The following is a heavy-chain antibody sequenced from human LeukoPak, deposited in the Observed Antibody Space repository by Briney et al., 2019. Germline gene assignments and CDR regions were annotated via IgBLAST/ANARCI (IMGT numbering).Heavy chain of an antibody. CDR3: ASHYCSSTSCHYARYYYYMDV. J-gene: IGHJ6*03. Sequence: SVKVSCKASGGTFSSYAISWVRQAPGQGLEWVGRIIPIFGTANYAQKFQGRVTITADKSTSTAYMELSSLRSEDTAVYYCASHYCSSTSCHYARYYYYMDVWGKGTTVTVSS. V-gene: IGHV1-69*06. D-gene: IGHD2-2*01. CDR2: IIPIFGTA. CDR1: GGTFSSYA.